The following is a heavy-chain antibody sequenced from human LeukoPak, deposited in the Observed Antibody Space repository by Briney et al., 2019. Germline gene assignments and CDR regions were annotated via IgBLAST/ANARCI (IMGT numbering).Heavy chain of an antibody. CDR2: LSGSGTYT. J-gene: IGHJ4*02. Sequence: GGSLRLSCAASGFTFSTYAMHWVRQAPGGGLEWCSGLSGSGTYTYYADSVKGRLPISRDNSKNTLYLQMNSLRAEDTAIYYCARDPDGSGPDFDCWGQGTLVIVS. D-gene: IGHD3-10*01. CDR1: GFTFSTYA. V-gene: IGHV3-23*01. CDR3: ARDPDGSGPDFDC.